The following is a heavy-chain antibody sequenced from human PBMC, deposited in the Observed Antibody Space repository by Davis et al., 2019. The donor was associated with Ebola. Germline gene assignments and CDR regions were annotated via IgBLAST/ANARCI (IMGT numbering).Heavy chain of an antibody. D-gene: IGHD6-19*01. J-gene: IGHJ4*02. CDR1: GGSISSSNW. CDR3: ARDGYSSGWYDY. Sequence: PSETLSLTCAVSGGSISSSNWWSWVRQPPGKGLEWIGEIYHSGSTNYNPSLKSRVTISVDTSKNQFSLKLSSVTAADTAVYYCARDGYSSGWYDYWGQGTLVTVSS. V-gene: IGHV4-4*02. CDR2: IYHSGST.